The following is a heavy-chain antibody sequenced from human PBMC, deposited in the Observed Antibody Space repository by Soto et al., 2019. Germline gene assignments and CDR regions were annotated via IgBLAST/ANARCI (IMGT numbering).Heavy chain of an antibody. V-gene: IGHV4-59*01. Sequence: SETLSLTCTVSGGSISSYYRSWIRQPPGKGLEWIGYIYYSGSTNYNPSLKSRVTISVDTSKNQFSLKLSSVTAADTAVYYCARAPTIYGDYVDYYYGMDVWGQGTTVTVSS. J-gene: IGHJ6*02. CDR1: GGSISSYY. D-gene: IGHD4-17*01. CDR3: ARAPTIYGDYVDYYYGMDV. CDR2: IYYSGST.